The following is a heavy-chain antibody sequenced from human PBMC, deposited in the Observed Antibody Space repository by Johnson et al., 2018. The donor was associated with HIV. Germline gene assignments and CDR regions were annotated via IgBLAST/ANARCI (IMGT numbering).Heavy chain of an antibody. J-gene: IGHJ3*02. CDR3: VRRFYDSSAFDI. CDR1: GFTFSSYG. CDR2: ISYEGSNK. V-gene: IGHV3-30*19. Sequence: QVQLVESGGGVVQPGGSLRLSCAASGFTFSSYGMHWVRQAPGKGLEWVAVISYEGSNKYYANSVKGRFTISRDNSKNTLFLQMNSLRAEDTAVYYCVRRFYDSSAFDIWGQGTLVTVSS. D-gene: IGHD3-22*01.